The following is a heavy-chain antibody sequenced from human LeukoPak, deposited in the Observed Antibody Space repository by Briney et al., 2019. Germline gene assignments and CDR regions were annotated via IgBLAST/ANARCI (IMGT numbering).Heavy chain of an antibody. CDR2: IYYSGST. J-gene: IGHJ6*02. Sequence: SETLSLTCTVSGGSISNYYWKWIRQPPGKGLEWIGYIYYSGSTDYNPSLKSRVIMSVDTSKNQFSLKLSSVTAADTAVYYCARGNIELYYYRMDVWGQGTTVTVYS. D-gene: IGHD5-12*01. V-gene: IGHV4-59*01. CDR1: GGSISNYY. CDR3: ARGNIELYYYRMDV.